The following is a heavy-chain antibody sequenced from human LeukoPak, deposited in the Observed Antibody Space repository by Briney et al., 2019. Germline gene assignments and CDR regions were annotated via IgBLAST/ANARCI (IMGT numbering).Heavy chain of an antibody. D-gene: IGHD6-19*01. J-gene: IGHJ4*02. CDR2: VNPHSGDT. CDR3: ARGSATVAGSPTTFDY. Sequence: SVKVSCKASGYTFTDYYMHWVRQAPGQGLEWMGWVNPHSGDTHYAQKLQGRVTMTWDTSISTAYMELSRLRSDDTAVYYCARGSATVAGSPTTFDYWGQGTLVTVSS. CDR1: GYTFTDYY. V-gene: IGHV1-2*02.